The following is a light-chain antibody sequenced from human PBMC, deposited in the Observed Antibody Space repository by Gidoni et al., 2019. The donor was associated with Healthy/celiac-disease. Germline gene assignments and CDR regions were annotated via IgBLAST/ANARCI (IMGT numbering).Light chain of an antibody. CDR1: QSISSY. CDR2: AAS. CDR3: QQSYSTLFT. V-gene: IGKV1-39*01. Sequence: DIQMTQSPSSLSASVGDRVTITCRASQSISSYLNWYQQKPGKAPKLLIYAASSLQSGVPSRFSGSGSGTDVTLTISSLQPEDFATDYCQQSYSTLFTFGPGTKVDIK. J-gene: IGKJ3*01.